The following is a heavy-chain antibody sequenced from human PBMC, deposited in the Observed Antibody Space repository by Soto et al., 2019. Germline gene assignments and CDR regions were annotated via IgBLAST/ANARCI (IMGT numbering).Heavy chain of an antibody. CDR1: GFGFGSDW. CDR2: INTDGSDT. D-gene: IGHD7-27*01. V-gene: IGHV3-74*01. J-gene: IGHJ4*02. Sequence: GGSLRLSCATSGFGFGSDWMHWVRQAPGQGLVWVSRINTDGSDTTYADSVRGRFTISRDNAKNTLYLQMNSLRAEDTAVYYCAKRHLWQLTGVDYWGQGTLVTVSS. CDR3: AKRHLWQLTGVDY.